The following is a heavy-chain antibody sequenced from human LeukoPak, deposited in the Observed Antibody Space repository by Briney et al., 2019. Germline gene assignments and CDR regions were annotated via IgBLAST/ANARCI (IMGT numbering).Heavy chain of an antibody. V-gene: IGHV3-7*01. CDR1: GFTFSSYA. CDR3: ARRYFDY. J-gene: IGHJ4*02. Sequence: PGGSLRLSCAASGFTFSSYAMSWVRQAPGKGLEWVANIKQDGSEKYYVDSVKGRFTISRDNAKNSLYLQMNSLRAEGTAVYYCARRYFDYWGQGTLVTVSS. CDR2: IKQDGSEK.